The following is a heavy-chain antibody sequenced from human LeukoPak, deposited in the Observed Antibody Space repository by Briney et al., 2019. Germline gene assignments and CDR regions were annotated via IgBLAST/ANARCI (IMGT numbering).Heavy chain of an antibody. CDR1: GFTFSSYA. CDR2: ISGSDDKT. CDR3: TKRGVGDLRVTFEL. V-gene: IGHV3-23*01. J-gene: IGHJ3*01. D-gene: IGHD3-10*01. Sequence: PPGGSLRLSCAASGFTFSSYAMSWVRQAPGKGLEWVSTISGSDDKTFYADSVKGRFTISRDNSKNTLYLQMNSLRAEDTALYYCTKRGVGDLRVTFELWGQGIMVTVSS.